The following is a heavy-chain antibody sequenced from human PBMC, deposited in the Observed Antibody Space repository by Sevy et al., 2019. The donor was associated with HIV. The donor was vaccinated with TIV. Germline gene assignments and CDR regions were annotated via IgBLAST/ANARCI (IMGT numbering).Heavy chain of an antibody. CDR3: ARGFLQGGFDS. D-gene: IGHD3-16*01. Sequence: SQNLSLTCAISGDSVSSDSTGWNWIRQSPSRGLEWLGRTHYRSKWYNDYAVSVKGRITINPDTSKNQFSLQLNSVTPEDTAVYFCARGFLQGGFDSWGQGTLVTVSS. J-gene: IGHJ4*02. CDR1: GDSVSSDSTG. CDR2: THYRSKWYN. V-gene: IGHV6-1*01.